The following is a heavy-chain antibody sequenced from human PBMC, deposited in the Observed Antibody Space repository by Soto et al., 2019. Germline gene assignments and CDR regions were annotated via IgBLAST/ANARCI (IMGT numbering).Heavy chain of an antibody. J-gene: IGHJ4*02. CDR2: IYWDDDK. CDR1: GFSLSTSGVS. V-gene: IGHV2-5*02. D-gene: IGHD4-17*01. Sequence: QITLKESGPTLVKPTQTLTLTCTFSGFSLSTSGVSVGWVHQPPGEALEWLALIYWDDDKRYRSSLKSRLTITKDTSKNQVVLTVTNMDPVDTATYYCAYSHRYGDYIIDYWGQGTLVTVST. CDR3: AYSHRYGDYIIDY.